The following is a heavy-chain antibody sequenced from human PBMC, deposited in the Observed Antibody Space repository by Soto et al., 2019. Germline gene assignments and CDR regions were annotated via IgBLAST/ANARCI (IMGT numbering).Heavy chain of an antibody. J-gene: IGHJ6*03. D-gene: IGHD2-2*01. CDR1: GYTFTSYG. V-gene: IGHV1-18*01. Sequence: ASVKVSCKASGYTFTSYGISWVRQAPGQGLEWMGWISAYNGNTNYAQKLQGRVTMTTDTSTSTAYMELRSLRSDDTAVYYCARDREVPAALYYYYYMDVWGKGTTVTVSS. CDR2: ISAYNGNT. CDR3: ARDREVPAALYYYYYMDV.